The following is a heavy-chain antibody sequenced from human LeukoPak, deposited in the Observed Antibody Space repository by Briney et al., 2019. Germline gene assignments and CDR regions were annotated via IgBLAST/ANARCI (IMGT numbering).Heavy chain of an antibody. CDR2: IRYDGSNK. J-gene: IGHJ4*02. CDR3: AKDRCQNYYGSGSPPCYFDY. V-gene: IGHV3-30*02. CDR1: GFTFSSYG. Sequence: PGGSLRLSCAASGFTFSSYGMHWVRQAPGKGLEWVAFIRYDGSNKYYADSVKGRFTISRDNSKNTLYLQMNSLRAEDTAVYYCAKDRCQNYYGSGSPPCYFDYWGQGTLVTVSS. D-gene: IGHD3-10*01.